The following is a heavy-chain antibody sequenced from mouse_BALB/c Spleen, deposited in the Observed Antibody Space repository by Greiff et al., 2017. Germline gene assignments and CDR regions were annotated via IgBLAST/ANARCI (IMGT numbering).Heavy chain of an antibody. CDR3: ARDGSLCAMDY. D-gene: IGHD6-1*01. CDR1: GFTFSSYG. CDR2: INSNGGST. J-gene: IGHJ4*01. Sequence: EVQVVESGGGLVQPGGSLKLSCAASGFTFSSYGMSWVRQTPDKRLELVATINSNGGSTYYPDSVKGRFTISRDNAKNTLYLQMSSLKSEDTAMYYCARDGSLCAMDYWGQGTSVTVSS. V-gene: IGHV5-6-3*01.